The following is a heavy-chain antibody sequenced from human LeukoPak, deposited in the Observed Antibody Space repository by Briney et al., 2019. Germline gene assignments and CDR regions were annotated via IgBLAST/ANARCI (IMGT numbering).Heavy chain of an antibody. CDR2: IIPIFGTA. CDR3: AREKVTMVRGVIMDNWFDP. V-gene: IGHV1-69*13. CDR1: GYSFTGHY. D-gene: IGHD3-10*01. Sequence: SVKVSCKASGYSFTGHYMHWVRQAPGQGLEWMGGIIPIFGTANYAQKFQGRVTITADESTSTAYMELSSLRSEDTAVYYCAREKVTMVRGVIMDNWFDPWGQGTLVTVSS. J-gene: IGHJ5*02.